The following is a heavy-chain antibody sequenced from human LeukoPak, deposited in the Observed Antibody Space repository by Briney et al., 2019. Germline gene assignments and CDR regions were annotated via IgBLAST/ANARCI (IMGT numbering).Heavy chain of an antibody. CDR1: GGTFTSYD. Sequence: SVKVSCKASGGTFTSYDISWVRQAPGQGLEWMGGIIPIIGTANYAQKFQGRVTITTDTSTSTAYMELRSLRSDDTAVYYCASQVVPAAHLGTWGEGNLGTLSP. V-gene: IGHV1-69*05. CDR2: IIPIIGTA. CDR3: ASQVVPAAHLGT. J-gene: IGHJ5*02. D-gene: IGHD2-2*01.